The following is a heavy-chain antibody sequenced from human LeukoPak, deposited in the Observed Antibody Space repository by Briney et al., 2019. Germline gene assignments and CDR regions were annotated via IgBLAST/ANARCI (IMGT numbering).Heavy chain of an antibody. CDR1: GGSFSGYY. D-gene: IGHD3-10*01. CDR2: INHSGST. V-gene: IGHV4-34*01. Sequence: SETLSLTCAVYGGSFSGYYWSWIRQPPGKGLEWIGEINHSGSTNYNPSLKSRVTISVDTSKNQFSLKLSSVTAADTAVYCCARGRVTMGFDYWGQGTLVTVSS. CDR3: ARGRVTMGFDY. J-gene: IGHJ4*02.